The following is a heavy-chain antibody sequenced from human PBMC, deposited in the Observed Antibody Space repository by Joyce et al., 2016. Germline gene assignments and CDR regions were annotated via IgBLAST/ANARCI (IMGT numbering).Heavy chain of an antibody. CDR3: ARLIPIVENHRIVAAGIQPGYFDS. V-gene: IGHV4-30-2*01. D-gene: IGHD6-13*01. CDR2: ISRSGIF. Sequence: QVQLQESGSGLVKPSQTLSLTCTVSGGSIRSGDYSWSWIRQTPGKGLGWIAYISRSGIFDYNPSLESRVTISLDRSKNQFSLNLRSVTAADTAVYYCARLIPIVENHRIVAAGIQPGYFDSWGQGTLVSVSS. CDR1: GGSIRSGDYS. J-gene: IGHJ4*02.